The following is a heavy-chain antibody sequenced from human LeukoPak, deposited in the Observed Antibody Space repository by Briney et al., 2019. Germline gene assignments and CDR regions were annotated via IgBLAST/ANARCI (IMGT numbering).Heavy chain of an antibody. V-gene: IGHV3-23*01. CDR1: GFTFSSYA. D-gene: IGHD2-15*01. CDR3: AKHSYCSGGSCYGIRWFDP. Sequence: GGSLRLSCAASGFTFSSYAMRWVRQAPGKGLEWVSAISGSGGSTYYADSVKGRFTISRDSSKNTLYLQMNGLRAEDTAVYYCAKHSYCSGGSCYGIRWFDPWGQGTLVTVSS. J-gene: IGHJ5*02. CDR2: ISGSGGST.